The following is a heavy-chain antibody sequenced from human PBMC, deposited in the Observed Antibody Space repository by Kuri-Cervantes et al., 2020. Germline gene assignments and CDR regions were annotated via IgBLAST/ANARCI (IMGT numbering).Heavy chain of an antibody. CDR1: GGSFSGYY. Sequence: SQTLSLTCAVYGGSFSGYYWSWIRQPPGKGLEWIGEINHSGSTNYNSSLKSRVTISVDTSKNQFSLKLSSVTAADTAVYYCAREHYYFDYWGQGTLVTVSS. V-gene: IGHV4-34*01. CDR3: AREHYYFDY. CDR2: INHSGST. J-gene: IGHJ4*02.